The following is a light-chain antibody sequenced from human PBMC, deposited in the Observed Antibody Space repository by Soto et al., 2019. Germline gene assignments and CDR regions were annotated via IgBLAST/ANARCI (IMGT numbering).Light chain of an antibody. CDR2: DTS. Sequence: EIGLTRSPATLSFCPWEIATLSCRASQTVINNYLAWHQQKPGQTPRLLIYDTSTRATGVPTRFSGSRSGTEFTLTINSLQSEDFAVYYCQPYNNWPLTFGGGTKVDIK. J-gene: IGKJ4*01. CDR1: QTVINN. CDR3: QPYNNWPLT. V-gene: IGKV3-15*01.